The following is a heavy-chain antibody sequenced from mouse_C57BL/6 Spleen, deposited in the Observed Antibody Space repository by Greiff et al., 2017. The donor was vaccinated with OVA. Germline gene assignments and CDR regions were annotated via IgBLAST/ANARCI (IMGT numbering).Heavy chain of an antibody. CDR2: IDPSDSYT. J-gene: IGHJ3*01. Sequence: QVQLKQPGAELVMPGASVKLSCKASGYTFTSYWMHWVKQRPGQGLEWIGEIDPSDSYTNYNQKFKGKSTLTVYKSSSTAYMQLSSLTSEDSAVYYCARPDSSGWFAYWGQGTLVTVSA. CDR3: ARPDSSGWFAY. CDR1: GYTFTSYW. D-gene: IGHD3-2*02. V-gene: IGHV1-69*01.